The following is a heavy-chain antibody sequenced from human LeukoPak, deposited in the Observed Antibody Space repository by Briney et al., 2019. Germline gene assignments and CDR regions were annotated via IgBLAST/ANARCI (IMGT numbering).Heavy chain of an antibody. CDR1: GFTFDNYG. D-gene: IGHD1-14*01. Sequence: GGSLRLSCAASGFTFDNYGMSWVRQAPGKGLEWVSGINWNGGSTGYTDSVKGRFTFSRDNAKNSLYLQMNSLRAEDTALYYCARDRGTELSNDAFDIWGQGTMVTVSS. CDR3: ARDRGTELSNDAFDI. CDR2: INWNGGST. V-gene: IGHV3-20*04. J-gene: IGHJ3*02.